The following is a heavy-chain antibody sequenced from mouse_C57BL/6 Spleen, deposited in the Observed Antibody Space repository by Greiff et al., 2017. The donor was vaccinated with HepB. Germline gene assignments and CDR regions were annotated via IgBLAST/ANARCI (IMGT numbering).Heavy chain of an antibody. Sequence: VQLQQPGAELVKPGASVKLSCKASGYTFTSYWMQWVKQRPGQGLEWIGEIDPSDSDTNYNQKFKGKATLTVDTSSSTAYMQLSSLTSEDSAVYYCARSLDYWGQGTTLTVSS. CDR3: ARSLDY. CDR2: IDPSDSDT. J-gene: IGHJ2*01. CDR1: GYTFTSYW. V-gene: IGHV1-50*01.